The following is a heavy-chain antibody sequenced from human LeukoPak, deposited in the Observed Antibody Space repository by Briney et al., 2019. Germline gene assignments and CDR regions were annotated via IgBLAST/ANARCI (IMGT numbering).Heavy chain of an antibody. CDR3: AAQPDY. J-gene: IGHJ4*02. D-gene: IGHD2-2*01. CDR2: IYTSGST. V-gene: IGHV4-61*02. Sequence: PSETLSLTCTVSGGSISSSSYYWSWIRQPAGKGLEWIGRIYTSGSTNYNPSLKSRVTMSVDTSKNQFSLKLSSVTAADTAVYYCAAQPDYWGQGTLVTVSS. CDR1: GGSISSSSYY.